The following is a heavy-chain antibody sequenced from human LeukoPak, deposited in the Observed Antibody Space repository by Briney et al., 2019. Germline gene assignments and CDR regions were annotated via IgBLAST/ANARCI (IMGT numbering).Heavy chain of an antibody. J-gene: IGHJ5*02. CDR3: ARRYCSGGSCYSSFDP. CDR2: IYPGDSDT. Sequence: GESLKISCRGSGYSFTSYWIGWVRQMPGKGLEWRGIIYPGDSDTRYSPSLQGQVTISAEKSISTAYLQWSSLKASDTAMYYCARRYCSGGSCYSSFDPWGQGTLVTVSS. CDR1: GYSFTSYW. D-gene: IGHD2-15*01. V-gene: IGHV5-51*01.